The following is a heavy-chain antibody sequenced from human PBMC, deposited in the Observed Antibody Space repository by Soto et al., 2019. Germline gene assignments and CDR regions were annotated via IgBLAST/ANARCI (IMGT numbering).Heavy chain of an antibody. D-gene: IGHD2-8*01. CDR1: GGSFNDYY. CDR3: ASGRPSTDCSSGVCYPVAGYFYMDV. J-gene: IGHJ6*03. V-gene: IGHV4-59*08. CDR2: TPYSGGA. Sequence: QVQLHESGPGLVKPSETLSLTCTVSGGSFNDYYWSWIRQPPGQGLEWVGYTPYSGGAIYSPSLKSRVIMSVDTSKKQISLTLNSVTAADTAVYYCASGRPSTDCSSGVCYPVAGYFYMDVWGKGTVVTVSS.